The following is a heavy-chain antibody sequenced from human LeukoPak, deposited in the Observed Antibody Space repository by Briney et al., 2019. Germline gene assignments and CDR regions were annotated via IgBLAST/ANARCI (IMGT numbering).Heavy chain of an antibody. J-gene: IGHJ4*02. CDR1: GGSISSSSYY. CDR2: IYYSGST. CDR3: ASHGRYCSSTSCYSIDY. V-gene: IGHV4-39*01. Sequence: KPSETLSLTCTVSGGSISSSSYYWGWIRQPPGKGLEWIGSIYYSGSTYYNPSLKSRVTISVDTSKNQFSLKLSSVTAADTAVYYCASHGRYCSSTSCYSIDYWGQGTLVTVSS. D-gene: IGHD2-2*01.